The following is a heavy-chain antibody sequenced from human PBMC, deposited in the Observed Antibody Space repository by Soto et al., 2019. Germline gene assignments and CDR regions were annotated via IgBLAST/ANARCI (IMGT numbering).Heavy chain of an antibody. J-gene: IGHJ4*02. D-gene: IGHD3-10*01. CDR2: IYYSVRT. V-gene: IGHV4-59*01. CDR1: GDSISSYY. CDR3: ARARGGYFDY. Sequence: SETLSLTCTVSGDSISSYYWSWIRQPPGKGLEWIGYIYYSVRTNYNPSLKSRVTISVDTAKNQFSLKLSSVTAADTAVYYCARARGGYFDYWGQGTLVTVSS.